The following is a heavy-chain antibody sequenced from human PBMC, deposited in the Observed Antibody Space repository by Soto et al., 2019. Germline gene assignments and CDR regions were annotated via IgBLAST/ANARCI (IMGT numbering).Heavy chain of an antibody. Sequence: ASVKVSCKASGGTFNSYAISWVRQAPGQGLEWMGGIIPIFGTANYARKFQGRVTITADKSTSKGYMELSSLRSEDTAVYYCAFAHSSPGYYDILTGYSLDYWGQGTLVTVSS. D-gene: IGHD3-9*01. V-gene: IGHV1-69*06. CDR3: AFAHSSPGYYDILTGYSLDY. CDR1: GGTFNSYA. J-gene: IGHJ4*02. CDR2: IIPIFGTA.